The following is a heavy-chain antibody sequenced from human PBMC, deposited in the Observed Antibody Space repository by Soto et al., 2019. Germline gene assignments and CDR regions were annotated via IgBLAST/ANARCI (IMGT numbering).Heavy chain of an antibody. Sequence: QVRLVQSGAEVREPGASVKVSGKASGYSFTNNDVSWVRQATGQGLEWMGWMNPGSGDTGYAQKFQGRVTMTRDISIATAYMELSSLRSDDTAIYYCARMEPFGSLNWFDSWGQGTLVTVSS. CDR1: GYSFTNND. CDR2: MNPGSGDT. J-gene: IGHJ5*01. D-gene: IGHD3-10*01. V-gene: IGHV1-8*01. CDR3: ARMEPFGSLNWFDS.